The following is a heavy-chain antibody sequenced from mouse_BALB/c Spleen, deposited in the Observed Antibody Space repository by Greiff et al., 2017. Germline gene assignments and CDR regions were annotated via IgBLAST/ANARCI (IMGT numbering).Heavy chain of an antibody. Sequence: EVKLVESGGGLVKPGGSLKLSCAASGFTFSSYAMSWVRQTPEKRLEWVATISSGGSYTYYPDSVKGRFTISRDNAKNTLYLQMSSLRSEDTAMYYCARRANDYAMDYWGQGTSVTVSS. CDR2: ISSGGSYT. V-gene: IGHV5-9-3*01. D-gene: IGHD1-1*01. CDR3: ARRANDYAMDY. J-gene: IGHJ4*01. CDR1: GFTFSSYA.